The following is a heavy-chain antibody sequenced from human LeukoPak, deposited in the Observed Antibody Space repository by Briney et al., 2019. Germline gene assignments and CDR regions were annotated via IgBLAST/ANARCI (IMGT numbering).Heavy chain of an antibody. V-gene: IGHV3-74*01. CDR2: IHSDGTST. Sequence: GGSLRLSCAASGFTFTSYWMHWVRQVPGKGLVWVSRIHSDGTSTNYADSVKGRFTISRDNAKNTLYLQMNSLRVEDTAVYYCTRGYSVRGDYWGQGTLVTVSS. CDR1: GFTFTSYW. J-gene: IGHJ4*02. CDR3: TRGYSVRGDY. D-gene: IGHD2-21*01.